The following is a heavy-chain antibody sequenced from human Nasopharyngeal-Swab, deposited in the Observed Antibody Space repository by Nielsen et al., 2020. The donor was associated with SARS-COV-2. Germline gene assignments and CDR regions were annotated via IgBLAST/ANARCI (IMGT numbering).Heavy chain of an antibody. V-gene: IGHV1-69*13. CDR3: ARSPRWGSGIQDY. CDR1: GGTFISYA. D-gene: IGHD3-10*01. Sequence: SVKVSCKASGGTFISYAISWVRQAPGQGLEWMGGIIPIFGTANYAQKFQGRVTITADESTSTAYMELSSLRSEDTAVYYCARSPRWGSGIQDYWGQGTLVTVSS. CDR2: IIPIFGTA. J-gene: IGHJ4*02.